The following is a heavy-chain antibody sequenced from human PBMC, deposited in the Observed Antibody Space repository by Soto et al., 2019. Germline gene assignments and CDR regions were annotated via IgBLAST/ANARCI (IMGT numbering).Heavy chain of an antibody. CDR2: IDYIGST. CDR3: ARVFDHNAY. Sequence: TLSPTCTVSVRSISSGDYYWSWILQPPGKGLERIGYIDYIGSTYYNPSLKSRVTISVNTSKNQFYLKLSSVTAADTAVYYCARVFDHNAYWGQGTLVTVSS. CDR1: VRSISSGDYY. J-gene: IGHJ4*02. V-gene: IGHV4-30-4*01. D-gene: IGHD3-9*01.